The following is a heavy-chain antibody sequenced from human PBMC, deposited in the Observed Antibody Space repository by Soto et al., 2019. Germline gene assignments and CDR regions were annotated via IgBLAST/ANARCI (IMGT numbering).Heavy chain of an antibody. Sequence: QVQLQESGPGLVKPSGTRSLTCAVSGGSISSSNWWSWVRQPPGKGLEWIGEIYHSGSTNYNPSLKSRVXXXVXXSKNQCSLKLSSVTAADTAVYYCAKCITALGPIDYWGQGTLVTVSS. V-gene: IGHV4-4*02. CDR2: IYHSGST. J-gene: IGHJ4*02. D-gene: IGHD6-6*01. CDR1: GGSISSSNW. CDR3: AKCITALGPIDY.